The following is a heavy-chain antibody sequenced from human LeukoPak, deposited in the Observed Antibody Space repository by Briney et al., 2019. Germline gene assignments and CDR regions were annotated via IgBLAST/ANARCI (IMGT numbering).Heavy chain of an antibody. V-gene: IGHV4-59*12. J-gene: IGHJ5*02. CDR1: GGSINNYY. CDR3: AREESMVRGASWFDP. D-gene: IGHD3-10*01. Sequence: PSETLSLTCTISGGSINNYYWSWIRQPPGKGLEWIGCIYYSGTTNYNPSLKSRVTISVGTSKNQFSLTLSSLTAADTAVYYCAREESMVRGASWFDPWGQGTLVTVSP. CDR2: IYYSGTT.